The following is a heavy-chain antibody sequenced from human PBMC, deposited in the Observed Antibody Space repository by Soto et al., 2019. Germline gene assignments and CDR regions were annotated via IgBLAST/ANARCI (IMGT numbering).Heavy chain of an antibody. V-gene: IGHV3-23*01. CDR2: ISGSGGST. CDR3: AKDPSRIVGNTTELVY. Sequence: EVQLLESGGGLVQPGGSLRLSCAASGFTFSSYAMSWVRLAPGKGLEWVSAISGSGGSTYYADSVRGRFTISRDNSKNTLYLQMNSLRAEDTAVFYCAKDPSRIVGNTTELVYWGQGTLVTVSS. CDR1: GFTFSSYA. D-gene: IGHD1-26*01. J-gene: IGHJ4*02.